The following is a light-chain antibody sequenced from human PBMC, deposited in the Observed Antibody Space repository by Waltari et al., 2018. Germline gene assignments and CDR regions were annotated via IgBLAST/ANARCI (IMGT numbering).Light chain of an antibody. J-gene: IGKJ4*01. CDR1: QSVTNY. CDR2: DTS. Sequence: DIVLTQSPAILSLSPGERASLSCRASQSVTNYLAWYQQKPGQSPRLLSYDTSNRATGIPARFSGSGCATDFTLTISSLEPEDFAVYYCQQRRDWPLTFGGGTKVEIK. V-gene: IGKV3-11*01. CDR3: QQRRDWPLT.